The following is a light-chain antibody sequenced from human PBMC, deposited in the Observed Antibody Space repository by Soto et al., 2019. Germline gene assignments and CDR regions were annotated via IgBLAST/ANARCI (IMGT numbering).Light chain of an antibody. CDR3: QQYTARPPWT. CDR2: GAS. Sequence: EIVLTQSPVTLSVSPGERATLSCRASHHVATNLAWYQQKPGQPPRLLIYGASTRATGVSARFSGSGSGTEFTLTISSLQSDDFAVYYCQQYTARPPWTFGQGTRV. V-gene: IGKV3-15*01. CDR1: HHVATN. J-gene: IGKJ1*01.